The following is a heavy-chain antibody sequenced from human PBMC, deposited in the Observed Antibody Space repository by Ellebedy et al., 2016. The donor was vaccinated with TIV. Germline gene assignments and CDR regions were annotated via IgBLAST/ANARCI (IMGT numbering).Heavy chain of an antibody. D-gene: IGHD2-2*01. J-gene: IGHJ5*02. Sequence: GESLKISXAASGFSFNNYWMSWVRQAPGKGLEWVANINQDGSEKYYVDSVKGRFTISRDNAKKSLYLQMNTLSVEDTAVYYCAREAGEYYHDTWGRGKVVTVSS. V-gene: IGHV3-7*01. CDR1: GFSFNNYW. CDR2: INQDGSEK. CDR3: AREAGEYYHDT.